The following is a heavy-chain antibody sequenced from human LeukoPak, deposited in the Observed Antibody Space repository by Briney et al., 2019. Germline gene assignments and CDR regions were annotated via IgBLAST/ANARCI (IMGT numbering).Heavy chain of an antibody. J-gene: IGHJ4*02. CDR3: AKPARTDYADY. CDR1: GYTFTGYY. D-gene: IGHD1-14*01. V-gene: IGHV1-2*02. CDR2: INPDSGGA. Sequence: ASVKVSCKASGYTFTGYYIHWVRQAPGQGFEWIGWINPDSGGADYAQKFQGRVTMTRDTSISTVYMELNSLTSDDTAVYYCAKPARTDYADYWGQGTLVTVSS.